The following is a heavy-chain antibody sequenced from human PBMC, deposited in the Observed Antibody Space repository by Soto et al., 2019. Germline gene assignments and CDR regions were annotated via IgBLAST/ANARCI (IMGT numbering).Heavy chain of an antibody. CDR2: IYDTGISGYTPST. J-gene: IGHJ6*02. V-gene: IGHV4-59*01. CDR3: ARGEDAFFYYGLDV. Sequence: SETLSLTCTVSGGSITSSYWSWIRRPPGKGLEWIAYIYDTGISGYTPSTSYNPSLKSRVTMSVNTSKSQFSLKLTSVTAADTAAYYCARGEDAFFYYGLDVWGQGITVTVSS. CDR1: GGSITSSY.